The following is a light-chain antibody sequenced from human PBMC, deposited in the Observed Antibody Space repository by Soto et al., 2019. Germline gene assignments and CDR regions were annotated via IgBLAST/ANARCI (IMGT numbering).Light chain of an antibody. Sequence: EITLTQSPSLLSACVGERVTITGRASHDISTYLAWYQQKPGKAPKLMIYEASTLQSGVPSRFSGSGSGTEFTLTISGLLPEDLATYHCQQLNTLPFTVGQWPRLEIK. CDR3: QQLNTLPFT. CDR2: EAS. CDR1: HDISTY. V-gene: IGKV1-9*01. J-gene: IGKJ5*01.